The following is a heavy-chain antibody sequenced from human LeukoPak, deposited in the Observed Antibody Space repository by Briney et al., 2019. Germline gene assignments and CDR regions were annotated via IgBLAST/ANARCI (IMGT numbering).Heavy chain of an antibody. CDR1: GFTFNTYA. D-gene: IGHD4-17*01. V-gene: IGHV3-23*01. Sequence: GGSLRLSCAASGFTFNTYAMSWVRQAPGKGLEWVSGIRGSDYTTYYADSVKGRFTISRDNSKNTLYLQVNSLRAEDTAVYYCAKEKHYGDPATFDYWGQGTLVTVSS. CDR2: IRGSDYTT. CDR3: AKEKHYGDPATFDY. J-gene: IGHJ4*02.